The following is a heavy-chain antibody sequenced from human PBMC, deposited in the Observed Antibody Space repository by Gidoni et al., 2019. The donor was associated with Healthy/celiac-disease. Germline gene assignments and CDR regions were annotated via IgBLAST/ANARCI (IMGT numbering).Heavy chain of an antibody. V-gene: IGHV3-48*02. CDR3: AAVRYFDWLEGDWDDP. CDR1: GFTFSSYS. J-gene: IGHJ5*02. D-gene: IGHD3-9*01. Sequence: EVQLVESGGGLVQPGGSLRLSCAASGFTFSSYSMNWVRQAPGKGLEWVSYISSSSSTIYYADSVKGRFTISRDNAKNSLYLQMNSLRDEDTAVYYCAAVRYFDWLEGDWDDPWGQGTLVTVSS. CDR2: ISSSSSTI.